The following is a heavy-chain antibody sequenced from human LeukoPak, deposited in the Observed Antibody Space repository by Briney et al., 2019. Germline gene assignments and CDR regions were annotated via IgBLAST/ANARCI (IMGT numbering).Heavy chain of an antibody. Sequence: PSQTLSPTCTASGDSFSNGNYYWNWIRQHPAQGLEWLAFSQSSGTTRYNPSIKSRLIVSLDTSKNQFSLKLTAVTAADTAVYYCAGGGDSRKAGYWGRGTLITVSS. CDR3: AGGGDSRKAGY. CDR1: GDSFSNGNYY. J-gene: IGHJ4*02. CDR2: SQSSGTT. D-gene: IGHD2-21*01. V-gene: IGHV4-31*03.